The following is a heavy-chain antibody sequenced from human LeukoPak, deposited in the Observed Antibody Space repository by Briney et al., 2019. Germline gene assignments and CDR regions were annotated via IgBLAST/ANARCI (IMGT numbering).Heavy chain of an antibody. CDR1: GFTFSSYG. V-gene: IGHV3-30*18. D-gene: IGHD3-3*01. CDR3: AKDGLASKYYDFWSGLFDY. J-gene: IGHJ4*02. CDR2: ISYDGSNK. Sequence: GGSLRLSCAASGFTFSSYGMHWVRQAPGKGLEWVAVISYDGSNKYYADSVKGRFTISRDNSKNTLYLQMNSLRAEDTAVYYCAKDGLASKYYDFWSGLFDYWGQGTLVTASS.